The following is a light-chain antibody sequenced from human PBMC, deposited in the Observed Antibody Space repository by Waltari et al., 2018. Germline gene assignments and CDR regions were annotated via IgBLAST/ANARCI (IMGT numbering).Light chain of an antibody. CDR1: TSDIGDYYY. CDR3: CSFRGGDSFV. V-gene: IGLV2-14*03. Sequence: QSALTQPASVSGSPGQSITISCTGTTSDIGDYYYVSWYQQFPGKAPKLMIYDVTNRPSGCSSRFSGSKSGNTASLTISGLQAEDEGDYYCCSFRGGDSFVFGTGTRVTVV. CDR2: DVT. J-gene: IGLJ1*01.